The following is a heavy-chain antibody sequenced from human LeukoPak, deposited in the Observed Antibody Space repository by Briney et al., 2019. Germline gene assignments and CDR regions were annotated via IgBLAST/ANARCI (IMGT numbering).Heavy chain of an antibody. CDR3: ARGAIVGPTYYFDY. CDR1: GDTFTSYY. D-gene: IGHD1-26*01. Sequence: GSVRVSCKASGDTFTSYYIHWVRQAPGQGLEWMGIINPSGGSTIYAQKFQGRVTMTRDTSTSTVYMELNSLRSEDPAVYYCARGAIVGPTYYFDYWGQGTLVTVSS. V-gene: IGHV1-46*01. J-gene: IGHJ4*02. CDR2: INPSGGST.